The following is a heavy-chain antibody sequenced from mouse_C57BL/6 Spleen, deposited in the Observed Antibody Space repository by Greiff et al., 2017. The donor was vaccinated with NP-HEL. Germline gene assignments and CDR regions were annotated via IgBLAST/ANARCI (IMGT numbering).Heavy chain of an antibody. D-gene: IGHD1-1*01. J-gene: IGHJ2*01. CDR2: IYPGGGYT. CDR3: ARSGSSWGYFAY. CDR1: GYTFTNYW. Sequence: VQLQESGAELVRPGTSVKMSCKASGYTFTNYWIGWAKQRPGHGLEWIGDIYPGGGYTNYNEKFKGKAKLTADKSSSTAYMQFSSLTSEDSAIYYCARSGSSWGYFAYWGQGTTLTVSS. V-gene: IGHV1-63*01.